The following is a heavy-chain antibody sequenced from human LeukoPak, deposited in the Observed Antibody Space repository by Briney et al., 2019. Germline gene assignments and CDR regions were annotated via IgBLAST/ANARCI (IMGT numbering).Heavy chain of an antibody. CDR2: ISGSDGST. D-gene: IGHD3-10*01. Sequence: HAGGSLRLSCAASGFTFSNFAMSWVRQAPGKGLEWVSAISGSDGSTYYADSVKGRFTIFRDNSKNTLYLQMNSLRAEDTAVYYCAKVGHSGSGSYGDWGQGTLVTVSS. CDR3: AKVGHSGSGSYGD. CDR1: GFTFSNFA. J-gene: IGHJ4*02. V-gene: IGHV3-23*01.